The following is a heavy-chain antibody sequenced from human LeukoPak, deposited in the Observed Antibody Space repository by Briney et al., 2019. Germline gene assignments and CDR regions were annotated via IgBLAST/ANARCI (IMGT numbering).Heavy chain of an antibody. Sequence: GGSLRLSCAASGFSFSSYWMSWVRQAPGKGLEWVANINQDGSEKFYVDSVKGRFTISRDNAKNSVCLQMNSLRAEDTAVYYCASRGVAAGKILDYWGQGTLVTVSS. V-gene: IGHV3-7*03. J-gene: IGHJ4*02. CDR1: GFSFSSYW. CDR2: INQDGSEK. CDR3: ASRGVAAGKILDY. D-gene: IGHD6-13*01.